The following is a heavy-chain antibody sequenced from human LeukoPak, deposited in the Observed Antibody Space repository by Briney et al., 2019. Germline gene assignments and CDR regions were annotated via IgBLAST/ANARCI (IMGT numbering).Heavy chain of an antibody. D-gene: IGHD3-10*01. J-gene: IGHJ5*02. Sequence: PSETLSLTCTVSGGSISSDNYQWSWIRHPPGKGLEWIGYINYSGSTYYNPSLKSRVTISVDTSENHFSLKLSSVTAADTAVYYCARYGSGSTWFDPWGQGTLVTVSS. CDR3: ARYGSGSTWFDP. V-gene: IGHV4-30-4*01. CDR1: GGSISSDNYQ. CDR2: INYSGST.